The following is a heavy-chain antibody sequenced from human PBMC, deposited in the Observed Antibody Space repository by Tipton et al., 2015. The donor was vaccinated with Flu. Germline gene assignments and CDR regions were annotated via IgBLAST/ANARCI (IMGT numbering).Heavy chain of an antibody. CDR1: GESFSGYF. CDR3: ARVSPRRVTSIQAVMLPEGYVDH. J-gene: IGHJ4*02. D-gene: IGHD5-18*01. CDR2: ITHGGTT. V-gene: IGHV4-34*01. Sequence: TLSLTCAVYGESFSGYFWSWIRQTPGMGLEWIGEITHGGTTNYNTSLRRRVSLSVGTSATQFSLRLSSVTAADTAIYFCARVSPRRVTSIQAVMLPEGYVDHWGQGALVTVSS.